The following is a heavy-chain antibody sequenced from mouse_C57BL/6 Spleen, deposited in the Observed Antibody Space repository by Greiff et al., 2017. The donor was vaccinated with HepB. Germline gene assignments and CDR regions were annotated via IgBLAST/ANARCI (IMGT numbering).Heavy chain of an antibody. V-gene: IGHV2-2*01. J-gene: IGHJ3*01. CDR1: GFSLTSYG. CDR3: ARNEGGSYYGNLFAY. Sequence: VQLQESGPGLVQPSQSLSITCTVSGFSLTSYGVHWVRQSPGKGLEWLGVIWSGGSTDYNAAFISRLSISKYNSKSQVFFKMNSLQADYTAIYYCARNEGGSYYGNLFAYWGQGTLVTVSA. CDR2: IWSGGST. D-gene: IGHD1-1*01.